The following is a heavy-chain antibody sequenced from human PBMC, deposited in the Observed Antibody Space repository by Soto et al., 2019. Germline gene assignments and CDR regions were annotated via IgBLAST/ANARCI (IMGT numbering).Heavy chain of an antibody. V-gene: IGHV1-69*13. CDR3: ARGYQLLESYNWFDP. CDR2: IIPIXXTX. CDR1: GGTFSSYA. J-gene: IGHJ5*02. D-gene: IGHD2-2*01. Sequence: GASVKVSCKASGGTFSSYAISLVRQAPGQGLEWMGGIIPIXXTXXXXXKXXGRVTITADESTSTAYMELSSLRSEDTAVYYCARGYQLLESYNWFDPWGQGTLVTVSS.